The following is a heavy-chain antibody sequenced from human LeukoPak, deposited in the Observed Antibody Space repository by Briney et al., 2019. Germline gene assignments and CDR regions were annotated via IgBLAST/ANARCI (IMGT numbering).Heavy chain of an antibody. CDR2: IKEDGSEK. J-gene: IGHJ4*02. CDR3: ARGRYDRSGYYAIFDY. D-gene: IGHD3-22*01. V-gene: IGHV3-7*04. CDR1: RFTFSDYY. Sequence: GGSLRLSCAASRFTFSDYYMTWVRQAPGRGLEWVANIKEDGSEKNYVDSVKGRFTISRDNAKNSVYLLLNSLRAEDTAVYYCARGRYDRSGYYAIFDYWGQGTLVTVSS.